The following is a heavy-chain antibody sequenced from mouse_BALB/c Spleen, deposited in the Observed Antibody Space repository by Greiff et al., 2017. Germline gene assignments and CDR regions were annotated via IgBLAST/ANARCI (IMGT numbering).Heavy chain of an antibody. J-gene: IGHJ3*01. CDR2: IYPGSGST. D-gene: IGHD2-1*01. Sequence: LQQPGSELVRPGASVKLSCKASGYTFTSYWMHWVKQRPGQGLEWIGNIYPGSGSTNYDEKFKSKATLTVDTSSSTAYMQLSSLTSEDSAVYYCTRGNSFAYWGQGTLVTVSA. V-gene: IGHV1S22*01. CDR1: GYTFTSYW. CDR3: TRGNSFAY.